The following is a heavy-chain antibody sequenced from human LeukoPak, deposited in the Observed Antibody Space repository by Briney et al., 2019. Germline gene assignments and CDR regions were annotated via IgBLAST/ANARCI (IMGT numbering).Heavy chain of an antibody. D-gene: IGHD5-12*01. J-gene: IGHJ5*02. CDR3: ARDAGYSGYDGWFDP. Sequence: ASVKVSCKASGYTFTGYYMHWVRQAPGQGLEWMGWINPNSGGTNYAQKFQGRVTITRDTSISTAYMELSRLRSDDTAVYYCARDAGYSGYDGWFDPWGQGTLVTVSS. CDR1: GYTFTGYY. CDR2: INPNSGGT. V-gene: IGHV1-2*02.